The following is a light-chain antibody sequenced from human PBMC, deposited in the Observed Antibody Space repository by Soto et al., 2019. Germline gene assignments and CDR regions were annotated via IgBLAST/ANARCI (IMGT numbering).Light chain of an antibody. Sequence: QSVLTQPPSASGSPGQSVTISCTGSDSDIGTYIYVSWYQQHPGKGPKLILYEVNKRPSGVPDRFSGSKSGNTASLTVSGLQIEDEADYFCSSYAGVKNFVVFGGGTKLTVL. CDR3: SSYAGVKNFVV. J-gene: IGLJ2*01. CDR1: DSDIGTYIY. V-gene: IGLV2-8*01. CDR2: EVN.